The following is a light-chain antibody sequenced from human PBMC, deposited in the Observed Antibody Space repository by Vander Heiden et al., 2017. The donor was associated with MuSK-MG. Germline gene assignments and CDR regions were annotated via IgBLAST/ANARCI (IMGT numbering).Light chain of an antibody. V-gene: IGLV1-44*01. J-gene: IGLJ2*01. CDR3: AAWDDSLNGHV. Sequence: QSVLTQPPSASGTPGQRVTISCSGSSSNIGSNTVNWYQQLPGTAPKLLIYRNNQRPSGVPDRFSGSKSGTSASLDISGLQSEDEADYYCAAWDDSLNGHVFGGGTKITVL. CDR2: RNN. CDR1: SSNIGSNT.